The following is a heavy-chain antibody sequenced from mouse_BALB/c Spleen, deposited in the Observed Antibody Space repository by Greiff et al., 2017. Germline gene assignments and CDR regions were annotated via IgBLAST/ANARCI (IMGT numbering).Heavy chain of an antibody. CDR2: IRNKANGYTT. J-gene: IGHJ3*01. V-gene: IGHV7-3*02. D-gene: IGHD1-1*01. Sequence: DVMLVASGGGLVQPGGSLRLSCATSGFTFTDSYMSWVRQPPAKALEWLGFIRNKANGYTTEYSASVKGRFTISRDNSQSILYLQMNTLRAEDSATYDCARDYYGSSWFAYWGQGTLVTVSA. CDR3: ARDYYGSSWFAY. CDR1: GFTFTDSY.